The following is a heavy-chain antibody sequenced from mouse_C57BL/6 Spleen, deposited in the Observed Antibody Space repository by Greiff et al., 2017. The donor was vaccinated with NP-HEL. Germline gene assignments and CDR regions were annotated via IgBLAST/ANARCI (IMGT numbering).Heavy chain of an antibody. CDR3: ARVDYTWFAY. D-gene: IGHD2-12*01. J-gene: IGHJ3*01. V-gene: IGHV3-6*01. CDR2: ISYDGSN. Sequence: VQLKESGPGLVKPSQSLSLTCSVTGYSITSGYYWNWIRQFPGNKLEWMGYISYDGSNNYNPSLKNRISITRDTSKNQFFLKLNSVTTEDTATYYCARVDYTWFAYWGQGTLVTVSA. CDR1: GYSITSGYY.